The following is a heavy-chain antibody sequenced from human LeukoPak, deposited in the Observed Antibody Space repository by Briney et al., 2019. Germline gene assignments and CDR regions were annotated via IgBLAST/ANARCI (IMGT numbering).Heavy chain of an antibody. CDR2: ICPGDSDT. D-gene: IGHD4-17*01. Sequence: GASLQISCKGSGSSFTSYWIGWVRQLPGKGLEWMGIICPGDSDTRYSPSFQGQVTISADKSISTAYLQWSSLKASDTAMYYCAREGDYGAGAFDIWGQGTMVTVSS. J-gene: IGHJ3*02. CDR3: AREGDYGAGAFDI. V-gene: IGHV5-51*01. CDR1: GSSFTSYW.